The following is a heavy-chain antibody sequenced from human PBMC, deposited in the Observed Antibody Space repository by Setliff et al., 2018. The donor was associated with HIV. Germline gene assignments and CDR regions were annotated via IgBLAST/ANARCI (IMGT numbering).Heavy chain of an antibody. CDR3: ARSKTFYDFWGGYYTHGAFKI. CDR2: IYFNGIT. Sequence: SETLSLTCSVSGDSVSSRSYYWGWIRQSPGEGLEWIGSIYFNGITHDNPSLKSRVTTSVDTSKNQFPLNLTSVTAADTDVYYCARSKTFYDFWGGYYTHGAFKIWGLGTMVTVSS. D-gene: IGHD3-3*01. V-gene: IGHV4-39*01. J-gene: IGHJ3*02. CDR1: GDSVSSRSYY.